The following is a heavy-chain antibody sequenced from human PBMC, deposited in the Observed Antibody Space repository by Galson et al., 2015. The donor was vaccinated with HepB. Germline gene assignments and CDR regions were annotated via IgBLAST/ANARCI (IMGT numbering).Heavy chain of an antibody. CDR3: AREDSGWSYYYYYYYMDV. Sequence: SLRLSCAASGFTFSSYWMSWVRQAPGKGLEWVANIKQDGSEKYYVDSVKGRFTISRDNAKNSLYLQMNSLRAEDTAVYYCAREDSGWSYYYYYYYMDVWGKGTTVTVSS. J-gene: IGHJ6*03. CDR2: IKQDGSEK. CDR1: GFTFSSYW. V-gene: IGHV3-7*01. D-gene: IGHD6-19*01.